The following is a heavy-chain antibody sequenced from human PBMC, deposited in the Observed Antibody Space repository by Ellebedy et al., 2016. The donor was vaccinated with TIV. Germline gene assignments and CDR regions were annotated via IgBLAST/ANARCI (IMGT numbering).Heavy chain of an antibody. D-gene: IGHD4-17*01. CDR1: GFTFDDYA. V-gene: IGHV3-9*01. Sequence: GGSLRLSCAASGFTFDDYAMHWVRQAPGKGLEWVSGISWNSGSIGYADSVKGRFTISRDNAKNSLYLQMNSLRAEDTALYYCAKVTYGGEYDAFDIWGQGTMVTVS. CDR2: ISWNSGSI. J-gene: IGHJ3*02. CDR3: AKVTYGGEYDAFDI.